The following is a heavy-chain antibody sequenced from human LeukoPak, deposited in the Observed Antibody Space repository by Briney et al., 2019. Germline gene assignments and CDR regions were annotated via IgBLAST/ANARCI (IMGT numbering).Heavy chain of an antibody. CDR3: AREDTAMVDPGLCFDY. D-gene: IGHD5-18*01. CDR2: INPNSGGT. V-gene: IGHV1-2*02. Sequence: GASVKVSCKASGYTFTGYYMHWVRQAPGQGLEWMGWINPNSGGTNYAQKFQGRVTMTRDTSISTAYMELSRLRSDDTAVYYCAREDTAMVDPGLCFDYWGQGTLVTVSS. CDR1: GYTFTGYY. J-gene: IGHJ4*02.